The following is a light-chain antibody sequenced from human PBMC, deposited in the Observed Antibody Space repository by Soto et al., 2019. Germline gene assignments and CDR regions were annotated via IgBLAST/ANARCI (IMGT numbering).Light chain of an antibody. J-gene: IGLJ1*01. V-gene: IGLV2-14*01. CDR3: RSYTSSSARRYV. CDR2: DVS. Sequence: QSVLTQPASVSGSPGQSITISCTGTSSDVGGYNYVSWYQQYPGKAPKLMICDVSNRPSGVSNRFSGSKSGNTASLTISGLQAEEEDEYYCRSYTSSSARRYVFGTVTKVTVL. CDR1: SSDVGGYNY.